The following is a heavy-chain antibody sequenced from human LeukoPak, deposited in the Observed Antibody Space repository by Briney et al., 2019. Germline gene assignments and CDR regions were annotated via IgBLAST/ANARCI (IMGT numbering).Heavy chain of an antibody. V-gene: IGHV1-2*02. D-gene: IGHD4-17*01. CDR1: GYTFTGYY. CDR2: INPNSGGT. J-gene: IGHJ6*03. Sequence: ASVKVSCKASGYTFTGYYMHWVRQAPGQGLEWMGWINPNSGGTNYAQKFQGRVTMTRDTSISTAYMGLSRLRSDDTAVYYCARGHDYGDYVETHYYMDVWGKGTTVTVSS. CDR3: ARGHDYGDYVETHYYMDV.